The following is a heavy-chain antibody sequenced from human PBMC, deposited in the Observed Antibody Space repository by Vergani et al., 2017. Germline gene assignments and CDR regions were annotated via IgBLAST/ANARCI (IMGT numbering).Heavy chain of an antibody. D-gene: IGHD2-2*02. CDR2: ISYDGSNK. CDR3: ASTVVPAAIVSGMDV. V-gene: IGHV3-30*03. CDR1: GFTFSSYG. J-gene: IGHJ6*02. Sequence: QVQLVESGGGVVQPGRSLRLSCAASGFTFSSYGMHWVRQAPGKGLEWVAVISYDGSNKYYADSVKGRFTISRDNSKNTLYLQMNSLRAEDTAVYYCASTVVPAAIVSGMDVWGQGTTVTVSS.